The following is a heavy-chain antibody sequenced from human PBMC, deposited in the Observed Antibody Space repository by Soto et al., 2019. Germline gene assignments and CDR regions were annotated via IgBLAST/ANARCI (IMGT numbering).Heavy chain of an antibody. D-gene: IGHD2-21*02. V-gene: IGHV4-59*08. CDR1: GGSISSYY. J-gene: IGHJ4*02. CDR3: ARHVSSAYCYCAFFDY. CDR2: IYYSGST. Sequence: QVQLQESGPGLVKPSETLSLTCTVSGGSISSYYWSWIRQPPGKGLEWIGYIYYSGSTNYNPSLPSPPTIPVDPSKTQFSLNLSSVTAADTAVYYCARHVSSAYCYCAFFDYWCQGTLVTVSS.